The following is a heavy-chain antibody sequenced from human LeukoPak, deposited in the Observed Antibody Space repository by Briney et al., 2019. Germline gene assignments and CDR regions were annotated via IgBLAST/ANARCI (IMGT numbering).Heavy chain of an antibody. CDR3: AKAGRSGWYPGWPFDI. CDR2: IRDSGAST. D-gene: IGHD6-19*01. V-gene: IGHV3-23*01. Sequence: GGSLRLSCAASGFTFLTYAMSWVRQAPGKGLQWVSVIRDSGASTYYAGSVKGLFTISRDNSKNTLYLQMNSLRAEDTAVYYCAKAGRSGWYPGWPFDIWGQGTMVTVSS. J-gene: IGHJ3*02. CDR1: GFTFLTYA.